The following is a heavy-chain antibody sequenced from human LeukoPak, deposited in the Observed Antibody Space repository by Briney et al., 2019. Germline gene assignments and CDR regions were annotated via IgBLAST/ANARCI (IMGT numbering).Heavy chain of an antibody. CDR1: GGTFSSYA. V-gene: IGHV1-69*05. CDR3: ARGPYYYDSSGYYFDY. D-gene: IGHD3-22*01. J-gene: IGHJ4*02. CDR2: IIPIFGTA. Sequence: ASVNVSCKASGGTFSSYAISWVRQAPGQGLEWMGGIIPIFGTANYAQKFQGRVTITTDESTSTAYMELSSLRSEDTAVYYCARGPYYYDSSGYYFDYWGQGTLVTVSS.